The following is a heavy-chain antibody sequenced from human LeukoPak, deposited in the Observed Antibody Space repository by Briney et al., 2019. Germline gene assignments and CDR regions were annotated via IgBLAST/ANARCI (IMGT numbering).Heavy chain of an antibody. V-gene: IGHV3-21*04. J-gene: IGHJ6*02. CDR3: ARDPGGYEQARYYYYGMDV. CDR2: ISSSSSYI. CDR1: GFTFSSYS. D-gene: IGHD5-12*01. Sequence: GGSLRLSCAASGFTFSSYSMNWVRQAPGKGLEWVSSISSSSSYIYYADSVKGRFTISRDNAKNSLYLQMNSLRAEDTAVYYCARDPGGYEQARYYYYGMDVWGQGTTVTVSS.